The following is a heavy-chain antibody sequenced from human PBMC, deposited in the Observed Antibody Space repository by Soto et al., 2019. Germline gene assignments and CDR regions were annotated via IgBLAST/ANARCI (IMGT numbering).Heavy chain of an antibody. CDR3: ASFGSSGSGAFDT. V-gene: IGHV4-31*03. Sequence: TLSLTCPVSGGTISRGGYYWSWIRQHPGKGLEWIGYIYYSGSTYYNPSLKSRVTISVDTSKNQFSLKLSSVTAADTAVYYCASFGSSGSGAFDTWGQGTMVTVSS. J-gene: IGHJ3*02. D-gene: IGHD3-22*01. CDR2: IYYSGST. CDR1: GGTISRGGYY.